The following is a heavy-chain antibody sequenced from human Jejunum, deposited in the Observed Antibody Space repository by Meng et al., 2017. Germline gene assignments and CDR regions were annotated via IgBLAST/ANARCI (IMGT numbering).Heavy chain of an antibody. J-gene: IGHJ4*02. CDR3: ARGWELLHS. V-gene: IGHV4-59*01. D-gene: IGHD1-26*01. CDR2: RHVTGTT. CDR1: GGSISSDS. Sequence: QVELQESGPGLVKPSETLSRTGTISGGSISSDSWSWIRQTPGKGLKWIGYRHVTGTTSYNPSLKSRLLISVDTSKNHFFLNVTSVTAADTAIYYCARGWELLHSWGQGTLVTVSS.